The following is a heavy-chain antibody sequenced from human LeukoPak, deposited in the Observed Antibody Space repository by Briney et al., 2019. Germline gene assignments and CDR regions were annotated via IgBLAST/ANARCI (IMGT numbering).Heavy chain of an antibody. Sequence: SETLSLTCTVSGGSISSGGYYWSWIRQHPGKGLEWIGYIYYSGSTYYNPSLKSRVTISVDTSKNQFSLKLSSVTAADTAVYYCARDFCSDGSCYSYFHYWGQGILVTVSS. CDR1: GGSISSGGYY. D-gene: IGHD2-15*01. V-gene: IGHV4-31*03. CDR3: ARDFCSDGSCYSYFHY. J-gene: IGHJ4*02. CDR2: IYYSGST.